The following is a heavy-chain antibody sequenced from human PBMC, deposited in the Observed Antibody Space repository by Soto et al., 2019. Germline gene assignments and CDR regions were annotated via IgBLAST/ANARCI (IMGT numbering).Heavy chain of an antibody. V-gene: IGHV4-30-4*01. CDR1: GGSISSGDYY. J-gene: IGHJ4*02. D-gene: IGHD5-18*01. Sequence: PSETLSLTCTVSGGSISSGDYYWSWIRQPPGKGLEWIGYIYYSGSTYYNPSLKSRVTISVDTSKNQFSLKLSSVTAADTAVYYCARDNTAMDLFDYWGQGTLVTLSS. CDR2: IYYSGST. CDR3: ARDNTAMDLFDY.